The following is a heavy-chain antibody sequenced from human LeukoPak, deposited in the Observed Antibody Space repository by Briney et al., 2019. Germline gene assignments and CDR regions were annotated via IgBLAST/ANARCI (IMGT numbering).Heavy chain of an antibody. CDR3: AKVGWCSSSWSYFDY. V-gene: IGHV3-30*18. J-gene: IGHJ4*02. CDR1: GFTFSSYG. Sequence: GGSLRLSCAASGFTFSSYGMHWVRQAPGKGLEWVAVISYDGSNKYYADSVKGRFTISRDNSKNTLYLQMNSLRAEDTAVYYCAKVGWCSSSWSYFDYWGQGTLVTVSS. CDR2: ISYDGSNK. D-gene: IGHD6-13*01.